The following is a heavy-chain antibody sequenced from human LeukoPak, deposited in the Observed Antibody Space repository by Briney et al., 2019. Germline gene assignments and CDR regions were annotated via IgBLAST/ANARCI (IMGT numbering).Heavy chain of an antibody. CDR1: GGSISRYY. V-gene: IGHV4-59*08. CDR2: IYHSGST. CDR3: ARRGYTYGYNYYYGMDV. Sequence: TDTLSLTCTASGGSISRYYWLWIRQPPGQGLEWMGCIYHSGSTNYKPSLTHGVTISVGTSKNKFSLKQSTVPAADTAVYYCARRGYTYGYNYYYGMDVWGQGNTVTVS. D-gene: IGHD5-18*01. J-gene: IGHJ6*02.